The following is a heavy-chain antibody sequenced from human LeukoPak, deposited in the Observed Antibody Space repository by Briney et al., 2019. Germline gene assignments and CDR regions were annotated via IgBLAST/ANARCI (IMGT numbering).Heavy chain of an antibody. CDR2: INPGGNEI. V-gene: IGHV3-7*01. CDR3: MCWGTDNH. J-gene: IGHJ4*02. CDR1: GLTFRSYW. D-gene: IGHD7-27*01. Sequence: GGSLRLSCTFSGLTFRSYWMNWVRQAPGKGLEWVANINPGGNEIRSVDSVKGRSVISRDNAKNSLDLQMSSLRVEDTAVYYCMCWGTDNHWGQGILVTVSS.